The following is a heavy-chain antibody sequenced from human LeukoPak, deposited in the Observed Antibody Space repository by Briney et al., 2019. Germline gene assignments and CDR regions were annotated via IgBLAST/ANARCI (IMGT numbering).Heavy chain of an antibody. CDR3: ARVNYDILTGPRGYYYYMDV. CDR1: GFTVSSYS. CDR2: ISSSSSYI. V-gene: IGHV3-21*01. D-gene: IGHD3-9*01. J-gene: IGHJ6*03. Sequence: PGGSLRLSCAASGFTVSSYSMNWVRQAPGKGLEWVSSISSSSSYIYYADSVKGRFTISRDNAKNSLYLQMNSLRAEDTAVYYCARVNYDILTGPRGYYYYMDVWGKGTTVTISS.